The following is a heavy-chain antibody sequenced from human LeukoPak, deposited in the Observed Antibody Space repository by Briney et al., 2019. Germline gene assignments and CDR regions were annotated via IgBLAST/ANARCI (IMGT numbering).Heavy chain of an antibody. D-gene: IGHD1-7*01. Sequence: PSETLSLTCAVYGVSLRVYYWSGIRQSPEKGLEWMGEISHEGDSIYNPSLKSRLTLSVDMSKNQFSLNFRSVTAAATAVYYCGRGRNYVSDYYFDVWGKGTTVIVSS. CDR1: GVSLRVYY. CDR2: ISHEGDS. J-gene: IGHJ6*03. CDR3: GRGRNYVSDYYFDV. V-gene: IGHV4-34*01.